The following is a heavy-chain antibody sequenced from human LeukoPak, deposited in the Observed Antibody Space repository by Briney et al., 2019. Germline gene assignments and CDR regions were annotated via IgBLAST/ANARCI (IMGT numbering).Heavy chain of an antibody. Sequence: SETLSLTCAVYGGSFSGYYWSWIRQPPGKGLEWTGEINHSGSTNYNPSLKSRVTISVDTSKNQFSLKLSSVTAADTAVYYCARWVRGVTYYYYGMDVWGQGTTVTVSS. CDR1: GGSFSGYY. CDR3: ARWVRGVTYYYYGMDV. V-gene: IGHV4-34*01. CDR2: INHSGST. D-gene: IGHD3-10*01. J-gene: IGHJ6*02.